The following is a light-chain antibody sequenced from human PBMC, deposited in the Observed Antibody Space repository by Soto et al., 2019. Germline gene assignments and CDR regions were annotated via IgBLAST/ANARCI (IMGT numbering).Light chain of an antibody. V-gene: IGKV1-9*01. CDR3: QQLNSYLSLT. J-gene: IGKJ4*01. CDR1: QGISSY. CDR2: GAS. Sequence: IQLTQSPSSLSASVGDRVTITCRASQGISSYLAWYQQKPGKAPKLLIYGASTLQRGVPSRFSGSGSGTDFTLTISSLQPVDFATYYCQQLNSYLSLTCGGGTKVEIK.